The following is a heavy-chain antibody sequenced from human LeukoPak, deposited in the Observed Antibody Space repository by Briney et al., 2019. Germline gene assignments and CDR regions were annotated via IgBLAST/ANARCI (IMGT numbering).Heavy chain of an antibody. CDR2: INVGNGYT. D-gene: IGHD2-15*01. V-gene: IGHV1-3*01. CDR1: GYTFTNYA. Sequence: ASVKVSCKASGYTFTNYAIHWVRQAPGQSLEWMGWINVGNGYTKYSQRFQGRVTITRDTSAGTIYMEVNSLRSEDTAVYYCARDRVVGSAPFDPWGQGTLVTVSS. J-gene: IGHJ5*02. CDR3: ARDRVVGSAPFDP.